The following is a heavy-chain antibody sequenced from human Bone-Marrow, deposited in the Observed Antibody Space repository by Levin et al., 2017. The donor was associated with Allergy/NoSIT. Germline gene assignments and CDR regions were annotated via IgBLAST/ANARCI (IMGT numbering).Heavy chain of an antibody. J-gene: IGHJ4*02. D-gene: IGHD3-10*01. Sequence: QPGGSLRLSCTASGFIVSNNYMGWVRQAPGKGLEWVSLIYSGGSTHYADSVKGRFIISRDSSKNTLYLQMNSLRAEDTAVYYCTNSGNYYKDWGQGTLVTVSS. V-gene: IGHV3-53*01. CDR1: GFIVSNNY. CDR3: TNSGNYYKD. CDR2: IYSGGST.